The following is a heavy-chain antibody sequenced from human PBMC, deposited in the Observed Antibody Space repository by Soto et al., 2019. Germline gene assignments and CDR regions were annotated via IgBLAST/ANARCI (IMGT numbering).Heavy chain of an antibody. Sequence: QVQLVESGGGVVQPGRSLRLSCAASGFTFSSYGMHWVRQAPGKGLEWVAVISYDGSNKYYADSVKGRFTISIDNSKNTLYLQMNSLRAEDTAVYYCAKDLGSSEYYFDNWGQGTLVTVSS. CDR2: ISYDGSNK. CDR1: GFTFSSYG. V-gene: IGHV3-30*18. CDR3: AKDLGSSEYYFDN. J-gene: IGHJ4*02. D-gene: IGHD6-13*01.